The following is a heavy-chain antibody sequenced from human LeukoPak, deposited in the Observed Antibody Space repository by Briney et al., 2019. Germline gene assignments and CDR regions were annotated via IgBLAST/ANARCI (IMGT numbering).Heavy chain of an antibody. D-gene: IGHD2-2*01. CDR3: ARVAEPAAPLPYHGMDV. J-gene: IGHJ6*02. CDR2: ISGSGGNT. CDR1: GFTFSNYA. V-gene: IGHV3-23*01. Sequence: GGSLRLSCAASGFTFSNYAMSWVRQAPGKGLEWVSVISGSGGNTYYADSVKGRFTISRDNSKNTLYLQMNSLRAEDTAVYYCARVAEPAAPLPYHGMDVWGQGTTVTVSS.